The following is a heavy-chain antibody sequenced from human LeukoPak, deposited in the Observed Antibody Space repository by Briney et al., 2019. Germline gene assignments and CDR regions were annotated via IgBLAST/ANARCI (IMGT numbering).Heavy chain of an antibody. CDR3: AREGPPYYYDSSGYYYAGYYYYGMGV. D-gene: IGHD3-22*01. Sequence: GASVKVSCKASGYTFTSYYMHWVRQAPGQGLEWMGIINPSGGSTSYAQKFQGRVTMTRDTSTSTVYMELSSLRSEGTAVYYCAREGPPYYYDSSGYYYAGYYYYGMGVWGQGTTVTVSS. CDR1: GYTFTSYY. J-gene: IGHJ6*02. V-gene: IGHV1-46*01. CDR2: INPSGGST.